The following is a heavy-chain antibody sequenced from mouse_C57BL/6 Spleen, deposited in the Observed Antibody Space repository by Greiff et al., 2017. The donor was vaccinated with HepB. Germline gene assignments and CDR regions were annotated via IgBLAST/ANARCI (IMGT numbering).Heavy chain of an antibody. CDR3: ARDLTGPYWYFDV. D-gene: IGHD4-1*01. J-gene: IGHJ1*03. V-gene: IGHV1-42*01. CDR2: INPSTGGT. CDR1: GYSFTGYY. Sequence: EVQVVESGPELVKPGASVKISCKASGYSFTGYYMNWVKQSPEKSLEWIGEINPSTGGTTYNQKFKAKATLTVDKSSSTAYMQLKSLTSEDSAVYYCARDLTGPYWYFDVWGTGTTVTVSS.